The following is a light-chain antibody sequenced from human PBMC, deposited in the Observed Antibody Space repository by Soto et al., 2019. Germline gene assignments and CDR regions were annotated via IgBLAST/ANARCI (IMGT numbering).Light chain of an antibody. V-gene: IGLV2-14*01. CDR3: SSYTSSSTLYV. CDR2: DVS. J-gene: IGLJ1*01. Sequence: QSALTQPASVSGSPGQSITISCTGTSSDVGGYNYVSWCQQRPGKAPKLMIYDVSNRPSGVSNRFSGSKSGNTASLTISGLQAEDEADYYCSSYTSSSTLYVFGTGTKVTVL. CDR1: SSDVGGYNY.